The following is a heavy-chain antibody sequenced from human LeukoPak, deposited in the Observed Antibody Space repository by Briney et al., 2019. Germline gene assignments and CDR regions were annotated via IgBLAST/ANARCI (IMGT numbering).Heavy chain of an antibody. D-gene: IGHD4-23*01. V-gene: IGHV3-7*05. Sequence: GGSLRLSCAASGFTFSSYWMTWVRQAPGKGLERVANIKQDGSEKYYVDSVKGRFTISRDNAKNSLYLQMNSLRAEDTAVYFCARFITVVTSGAFDIWGQGTMVTVSS. CDR2: IKQDGSEK. J-gene: IGHJ3*02. CDR1: GFTFSSYW. CDR3: ARFITVVTSGAFDI.